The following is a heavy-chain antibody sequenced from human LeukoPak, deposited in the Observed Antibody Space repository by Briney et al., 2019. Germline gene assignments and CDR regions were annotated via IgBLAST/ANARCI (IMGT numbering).Heavy chain of an antibody. J-gene: IGHJ4*02. CDR2: VYYTGAS. V-gene: IGHV4-39*07. D-gene: IGHD3-16*01. CDR3: ARGAPPQN. Sequence: SETLSLTCTVSGGSISSSSYYRGWIRQPPGKELEWIGSVYYTGASYYNPSLKSRVTISIDTSKKHFSLKLTSVTAADTAVYYCARGAPPQNWGQGTLVTVSS. CDR1: GGSISSSSYY.